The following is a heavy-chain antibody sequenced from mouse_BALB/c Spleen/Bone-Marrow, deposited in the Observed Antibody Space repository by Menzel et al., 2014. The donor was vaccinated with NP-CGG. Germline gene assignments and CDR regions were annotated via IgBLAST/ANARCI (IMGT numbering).Heavy chain of an antibody. J-gene: IGHJ2*01. CDR3: ARLDGYFDY. V-gene: IGHV1-9*01. CDR2: ILPGSGST. Sequence: VKLMESGAELVKPGASVKISCKATGYTFSSYWIEWVKQRPGHGLEWIGEILPGSGSTNYNEKFKGKATFTADTSSNAAYMQLSSLTSEDSAVYYCARLDGYFDYWGQGTTLTVSS. CDR1: GYTFSSYW. D-gene: IGHD2-3*01.